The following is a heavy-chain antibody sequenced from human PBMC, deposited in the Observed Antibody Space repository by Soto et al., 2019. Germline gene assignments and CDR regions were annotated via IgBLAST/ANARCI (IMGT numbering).Heavy chain of an antibody. CDR3: VMDHQLATIWFYW. CDR1: GYTFNKFG. Sequence: QVQLVQSGAEVRKPGASVRVSCETSGYTFNKFGISWVRQAPGQGLEWMGWISAKNGNTDYAQKCQGRVTMTTDPSTGTAYMELRSLRSDATAVYYCVMDHQLATIWFYWWGQGTLVTVSS. D-gene: IGHD2-15*01. J-gene: IGHJ4*02. V-gene: IGHV1-18*01. CDR2: ISAKNGNT.